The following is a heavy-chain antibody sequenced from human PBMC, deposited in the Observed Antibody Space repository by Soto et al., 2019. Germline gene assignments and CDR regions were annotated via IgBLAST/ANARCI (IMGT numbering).Heavy chain of an antibody. CDR1: GGSISSCY. J-gene: IGHJ6*03. D-gene: IGHD3-3*01. Sequence: PSETLSLTCTVCGGSISSCYWIWNRQPPGKGLEWIGYIYYSGSTNYNPSLKSRVTISVDTSKNQFSLKLSSVTAADTAVYYCAMGRFWSGYSYYMDVSGKGTTVTVSS. CDR3: AMGRFWSGYSYYMDV. V-gene: IGHV4-59*08. CDR2: IYYSGST.